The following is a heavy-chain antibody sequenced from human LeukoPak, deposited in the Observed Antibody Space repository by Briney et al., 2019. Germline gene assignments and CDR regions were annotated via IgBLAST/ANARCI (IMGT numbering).Heavy chain of an antibody. J-gene: IGHJ6*02. D-gene: IGHD3-10*01. V-gene: IGHV1-18*01. CDR1: DYTFNSYG. CDR3: ARGPPYGSGSYYSGMDV. Sequence: GASVKVSCKASDYTFNSYGISWVRQAPGQGLEWMGWISAYNGDTKSAQKFQDRVTLTTDTSTSTAYMDLRSLRSDDTAVYYCARGPPYGSGSYYSGMDVWGQGTTVTVCS. CDR2: ISAYNGDT.